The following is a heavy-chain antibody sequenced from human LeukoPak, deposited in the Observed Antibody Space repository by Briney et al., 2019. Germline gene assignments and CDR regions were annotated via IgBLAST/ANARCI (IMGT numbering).Heavy chain of an antibody. J-gene: IGHJ5*02. D-gene: IGHD3-22*01. CDR1: GYSFTKYW. V-gene: IGHV5-51*01. Sequence: GESLKISCKGSGYSFTKYWIGWVRRQPGKGLEWMGIIYPGDSDTRYSPSFQGQVIISADKSISTAYLQWSSLKASDTAMYYCARSGREFGYYSPWGQGTLVTVSS. CDR3: ARSGREFGYYSP. CDR2: IYPGDSDT.